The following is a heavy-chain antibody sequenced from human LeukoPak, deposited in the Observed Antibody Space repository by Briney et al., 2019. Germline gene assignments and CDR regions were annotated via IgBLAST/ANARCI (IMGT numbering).Heavy chain of an antibody. CDR2: INPSGGST. CDR1: GYTFTSYY. CDR3: ASHLRFGEFYFDY. V-gene: IGHV1-46*01. D-gene: IGHD3-10*01. Sequence: SVKVSCKASGYTFTSYYMHWVRQDPGQGLEWMGIINPSGGSTSYAQKFEGRVTMTRDTCNVTDYMELSSLRSGATAVYYCASHLRFGEFYFDYWGQGTLVTVSS. J-gene: IGHJ4*02.